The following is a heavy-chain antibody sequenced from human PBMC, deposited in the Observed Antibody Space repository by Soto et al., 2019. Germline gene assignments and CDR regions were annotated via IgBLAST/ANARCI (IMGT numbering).Heavy chain of an antibody. J-gene: IGHJ4*02. Sequence: QVQLQESGPGLVKPSETLSLTCTVSGDSMTKYYWSWIRQPAGKGLEWIGRIYTSGSTNYNPSLKSRVTMSLDTSNNPFSLNLKSVTAADTAMYYCARTVGAAYYFDFWGQGALVTVSS. D-gene: IGHD1-26*01. CDR1: GDSMTKYY. V-gene: IGHV4-4*07. CDR3: ARTVGAAYYFDF. CDR2: IYTSGST.